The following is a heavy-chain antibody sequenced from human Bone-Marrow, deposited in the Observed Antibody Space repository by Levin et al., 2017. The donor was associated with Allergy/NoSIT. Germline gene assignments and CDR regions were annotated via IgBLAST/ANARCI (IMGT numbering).Heavy chain of an antibody. CDR2: IDTFGAT. CDR1: GFTFSGAD. Sequence: LSLTCAASGFTFSGADLQWVRQVRGQGLEWVSAIDTFGATYYSDSVRGRFTISRDNTKDSVYLQMNSLTAGDTAVYYCTRGLGLRIFDFWGPGTLVTVSS. D-gene: IGHD3-16*01. CDR3: TRGLGLRIFDF. V-gene: IGHV3-13*01. J-gene: IGHJ4*02.